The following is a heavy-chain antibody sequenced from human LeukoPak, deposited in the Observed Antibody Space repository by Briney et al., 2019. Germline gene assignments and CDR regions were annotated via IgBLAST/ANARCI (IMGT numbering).Heavy chain of an antibody. D-gene: IGHD3-10*01. CDR1: DDSITSYY. CDR3: ARGAQRFGEYHYGMDV. J-gene: IGHJ6*02. CDR2: LYYSGST. Sequence: SETLSLTCTVSDDSITSYYWSWIRQPPGKGLEWIGYLYYSGSTNYNPSLKSRVTISVDTSKNQFSLKLSSVTAADTAVYYCARGAQRFGEYHYGMDVWGQGTTVTVSS. V-gene: IGHV4-59*12.